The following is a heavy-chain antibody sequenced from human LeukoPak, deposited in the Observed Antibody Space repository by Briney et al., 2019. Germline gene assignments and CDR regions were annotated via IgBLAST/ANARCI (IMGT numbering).Heavy chain of an antibody. V-gene: IGHV1-8*01. J-gene: IGHJ6*02. CDR2: MNPNSGNT. Sequence: ASVMVSCKASGYTFTSYDINWVRQATGQGLEWMGWMNPNSGNTGYAQKFQGRVTMTRNTSISTAYMELSSLRSEDTAVYYCARLTRFYYYYYGMDVWGQGTTVTVSS. CDR3: ARLTRFYYYYYGMDV. D-gene: IGHD3-3*01. CDR1: GYTFTSYD.